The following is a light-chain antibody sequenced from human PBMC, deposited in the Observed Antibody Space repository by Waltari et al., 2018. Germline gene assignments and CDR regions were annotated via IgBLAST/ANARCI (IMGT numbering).Light chain of an antibody. Sequence: SYELTQPPSVSVSPGQTASITCSGDKLGDKYTCWYQQKPGQSPVLVIFQDIKGPSGIPERFSGSNSGNTATLTISGTQPMDEADYYCQAWDSSTVVFGGGTKLTVL. V-gene: IGLV3-1*01. CDR1: KLGDKY. CDR3: QAWDSSTVV. CDR2: QDI. J-gene: IGLJ3*02.